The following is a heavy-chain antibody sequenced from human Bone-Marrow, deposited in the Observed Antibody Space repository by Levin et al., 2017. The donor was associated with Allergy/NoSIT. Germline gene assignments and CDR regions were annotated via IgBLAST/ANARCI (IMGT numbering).Heavy chain of an antibody. CDR1: GFTFSSYS. V-gene: IGHV3-21*01. J-gene: IGHJ6*02. D-gene: IGHD5-18*01. CDR2: ISSSSSYI. CDR3: ARDEGIQLWLHFYYYYGMDV. Sequence: GGSLRLSCAASGFTFSSYSMNWVRQAPGKGLEWVSSISSSSSYIYYADSVKGRFTISRDNAKNSLYLQMNSLRAEDTAVYYCARDEGIQLWLHFYYYYGMDVWGQGTTVTVSS.